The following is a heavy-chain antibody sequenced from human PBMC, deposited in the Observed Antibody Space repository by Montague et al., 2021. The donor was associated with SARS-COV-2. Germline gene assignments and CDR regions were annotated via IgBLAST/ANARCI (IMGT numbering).Heavy chain of an antibody. CDR2: ISNSGSYT. V-gene: IGHV3-11*03. D-gene: IGHD3-10*01. CDR1: GFTFSDYY. J-gene: IGHJ4*02. Sequence: SLRLSCAASGFTFSDYYMGWIRQAPGKGLEWVSYISNSGSYTNYADSVKGRFTISRDNAKNSLYLQVNSLRAEDTAVYYCAKSSLLWFGRPFDFWGQGTLVTVSS. CDR3: AKSSLLWFGRPFDF.